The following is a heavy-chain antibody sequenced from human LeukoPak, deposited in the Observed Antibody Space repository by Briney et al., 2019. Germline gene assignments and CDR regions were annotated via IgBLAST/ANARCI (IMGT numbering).Heavy chain of an antibody. D-gene: IGHD1-26*01. CDR1: GFTFSSYA. CDR2: ISGSGGST. Sequence: PGGSLRLSRAASGFTFSSYAMSWVRQAPGKGLEWVSAISGSGGSTYYADSVKGRFTISRDNSKNTLYLQMNSLRAEDTAVYYCAKEKGGYYYYYMDVWGKGTTVTVSS. J-gene: IGHJ6*03. V-gene: IGHV3-23*01. CDR3: AKEKGGYYYYYMDV.